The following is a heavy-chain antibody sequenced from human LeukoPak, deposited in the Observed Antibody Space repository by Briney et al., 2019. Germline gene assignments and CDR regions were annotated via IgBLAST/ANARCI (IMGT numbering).Heavy chain of an antibody. CDR3: VKMGTYYYDSSGSNY. CDR2: INTNGGTT. Sequence: GGSLRLSCSASGFTFSSYAMHWVRQAPGKGLEYVSAINTNGGTTYYSDSVKGRFTTSRDNSKNTLYLQMSSLRAEDTAVYYCVKMGTYYYDSSGSNYWGQGTLVTVSS. J-gene: IGHJ4*02. D-gene: IGHD3-22*01. CDR1: GFTFSSYA. V-gene: IGHV3-64D*09.